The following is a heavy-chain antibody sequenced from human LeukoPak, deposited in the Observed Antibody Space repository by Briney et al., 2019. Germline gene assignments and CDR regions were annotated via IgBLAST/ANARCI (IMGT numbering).Heavy chain of an antibody. V-gene: IGHV1-2*02. D-gene: IGHD2-2*02. CDR1: GYTFTGYY. CDR2: INPNSGGT. J-gene: IGHJ4*02. CDR3: ARGRCSSTSCYRSLWY. Sequence: ASVKVSCKASGYTFTGYYMHWVRQAPGQGLEWMGWINPNSGGTNYAQKFQGRVTMTRDTSISTAYMELSRLRSDDTAVYYCARGRCSSTSCYRSLWYWGQGTLVTVSS.